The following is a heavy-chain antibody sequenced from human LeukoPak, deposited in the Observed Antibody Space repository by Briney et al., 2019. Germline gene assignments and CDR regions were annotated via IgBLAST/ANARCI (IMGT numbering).Heavy chain of an antibody. CDR2: FDPEDGET. V-gene: IGHV1-24*01. D-gene: IGHD3-3*01. CDR3: ATLGTPYYDFWSGPDAFDI. Sequence: ASVKVSCKVSGYTLTELSMHWVRQAPGKGLEWMGGFDPEDGETIYAQKFQGRVTMTEDTSTDTAYMELSSLRSEDTAVYYCATLGTPYYDFWSGPDAFDIWGQGTMVTVSS. J-gene: IGHJ3*02. CDR1: GYTLTELS.